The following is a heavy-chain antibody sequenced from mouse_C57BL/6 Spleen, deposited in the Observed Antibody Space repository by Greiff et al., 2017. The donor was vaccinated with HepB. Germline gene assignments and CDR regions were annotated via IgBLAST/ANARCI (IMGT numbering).Heavy chain of an antibody. V-gene: IGHV1-18*01. CDR1: GYTFTDYN. J-gene: IGHJ1*03. CDR2: INPNNGGT. D-gene: IGHD1-2*01. Sequence: EVQLQQSGPELVKPGASVKIPCKASGYTFTDYNMDWVKQSHGKSLEWIGDINPNNGGTIYNQKFKGKATLTVDKSSSTAYMELRSLTSEDTAVYYCARGGYGHWYFDVWGTGTTVTVSS. CDR3: ARGGYGHWYFDV.